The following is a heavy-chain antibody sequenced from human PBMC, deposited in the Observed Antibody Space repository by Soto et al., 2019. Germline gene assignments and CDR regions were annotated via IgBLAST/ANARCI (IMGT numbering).Heavy chain of an antibody. Sequence: SETLSLTCTVSGVSISSSSYYWGWIRQPPGKGLEWIGSIYYSGSTYYNPSLKSRVTISVDTSKNQFSLKLSSVTAADTAVYYCARREGRSYYYYYGMDVWGQGTTVTVSS. D-gene: IGHD1-26*01. CDR3: ARREGRSYYYYYGMDV. V-gene: IGHV4-39*01. CDR2: IYYSGST. CDR1: GVSISSSSYY. J-gene: IGHJ6*02.